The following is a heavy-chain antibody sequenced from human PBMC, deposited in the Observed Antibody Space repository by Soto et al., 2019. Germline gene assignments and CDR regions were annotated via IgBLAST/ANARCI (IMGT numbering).Heavy chain of an antibody. CDR3: AKVDHYDFWSGLPSHYYYYYMDV. V-gene: IGHV3-23*01. D-gene: IGHD3-3*01. Sequence: GGSLRLSCAASGFTFSSYAMSWVRQAPGKGLEWVSAISGSGGSTYYADSVKGRFTISRSNSKNTLYLQMKSLRAEDMAVYYCAKVDHYDFWSGLPSHYYYYYMDVWGKGTTVTVSS. CDR1: GFTFSSYA. J-gene: IGHJ6*03. CDR2: ISGSGGST.